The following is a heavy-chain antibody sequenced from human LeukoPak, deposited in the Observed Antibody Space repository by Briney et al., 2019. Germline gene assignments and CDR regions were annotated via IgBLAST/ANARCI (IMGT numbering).Heavy chain of an antibody. Sequence: SETLSLTSAVYGGSFSGYYWSWIRQPPGKGLEWIGEINHSGSTNYNPSLKSRVTISVDTSKNQFSLKLSSVTAADTAVYYCASSSSSRGSFDYWGQGTLVTVSS. CDR3: ASSSSSRGSFDY. V-gene: IGHV4-34*01. CDR1: GGSFSGYY. D-gene: IGHD6-6*01. CDR2: INHSGST. J-gene: IGHJ4*02.